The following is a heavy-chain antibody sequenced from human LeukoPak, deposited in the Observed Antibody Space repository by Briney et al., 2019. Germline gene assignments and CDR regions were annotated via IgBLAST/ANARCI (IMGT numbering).Heavy chain of an antibody. V-gene: IGHV4-59*08. CDR1: GGSISGYY. J-gene: IGHJ4*02. CDR2: IYYSGST. Sequence: SETLSLTCTVSGGSISGYYWSWIRQPPGKGLEWIGYIYYSGSTNYNPSLKSRVTMSVDTSKNQFSLRLSSVTAADTAVYYCTRSYCSSISCYSYFDYWGQGTLVTVSS. D-gene: IGHD2-2*01. CDR3: TRSYCSSISCYSYFDY.